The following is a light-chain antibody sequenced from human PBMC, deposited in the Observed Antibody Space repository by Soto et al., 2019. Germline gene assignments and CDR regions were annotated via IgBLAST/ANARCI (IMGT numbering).Light chain of an antibody. CDR3: QQRSNWPPIT. CDR1: ERLSSVY. V-gene: IGKV3-11*01. CDR2: GAS. J-gene: IGKJ5*01. Sequence: EIGLPQSPGTLSLSPGEIPALSCRASERLSSVYLAWYQQKPGQAPRLLIYGASNRATGIPARFSGSGSGTDFTLTISSLEPEDFAVYYCQQRSNWPPITFGQGTRLEIK.